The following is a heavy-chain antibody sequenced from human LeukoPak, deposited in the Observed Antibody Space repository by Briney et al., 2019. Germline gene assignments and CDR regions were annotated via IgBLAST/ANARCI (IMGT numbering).Heavy chain of an antibody. V-gene: IGHV1-2*02. CDR2: INPNSGGT. CDR1: GYTFTGYY. D-gene: IGHD5-18*01. Sequence: ASVKVSCKASGYTFTGYYIHWVRQAPGQGLEWVGWINPNSGGTNYAQKFQGRVTMTSDTFISTGFMELSRLRSDDTAVYYCARNQPFGYSYGSGIRDAFDIWGQGTMITVSS. J-gene: IGHJ3*02. CDR3: ARNQPFGYSYGSGIRDAFDI.